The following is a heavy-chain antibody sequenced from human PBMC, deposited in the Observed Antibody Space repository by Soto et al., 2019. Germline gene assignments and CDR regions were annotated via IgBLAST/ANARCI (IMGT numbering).Heavy chain of an antibody. CDR1: GLSVSSSD. J-gene: IGHJ6*02. CDR3: STSSRNEYHFAMDA. Sequence: GGSLRLSCAASGLSVSSSDMSWVRQASGKGLEWVSVIYSGGPTHDADSVKGRFTISRDNSKNTVHLQMNSLRVDDTAVYFCSTSSRNEYHFAMDAWGQGTTVTVSS. D-gene: IGHD6-6*01. V-gene: IGHV3-53*01. CDR2: IYSGGPT.